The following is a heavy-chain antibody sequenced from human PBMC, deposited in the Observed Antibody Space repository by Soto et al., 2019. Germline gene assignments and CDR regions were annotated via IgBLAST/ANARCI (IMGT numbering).Heavy chain of an antibody. CDR3: AKDRARAVAAWDY. J-gene: IGHJ4*02. V-gene: IGHV3-30*18. D-gene: IGHD6-13*01. CDR2: ISYDGSNK. Sequence: GGSLRLSCAASGFTFSSYGMHWVRQAPGKGLEWVAVISYDGSNKYYADSVKGRFTISRDNSKNTLYLQMNSLRAEDTAVYYCAKDRARAVAAWDYWGQGTLVTVSS. CDR1: GFTFSSYG.